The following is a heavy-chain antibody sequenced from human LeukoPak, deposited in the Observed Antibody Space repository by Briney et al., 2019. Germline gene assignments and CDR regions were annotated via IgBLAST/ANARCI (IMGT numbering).Heavy chain of an antibody. V-gene: IGHV3-30*18. CDR3: AKDPYDSSGYYYEDAFDI. J-gene: IGHJ3*02. CDR1: GFTFSSYG. CDR2: ISYDGSNK. D-gene: IGHD3-22*01. Sequence: GGSLLLSCATSGFTFSSYGMHWVRPAPGKGLEWVAVISYDGSNKYYADSVKGRFTISRDNSKNTLYLQMNSLRAEDTAVYYCAKDPYDSSGYYYEDAFDIWGQGTMVTVSS.